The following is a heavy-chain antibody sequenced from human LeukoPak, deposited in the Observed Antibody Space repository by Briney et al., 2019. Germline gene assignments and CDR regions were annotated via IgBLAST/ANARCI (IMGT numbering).Heavy chain of an antibody. J-gene: IGHJ3*02. CDR2: IYYSGST. CDR1: GGSISSYY. Sequence: SETLSLTCTVSGGSISSYYWSWIRQPPGKGLEWIGYIYYSGSTNYNPSLKSRVTISVDTSKNQFSLKLSSVTAADTAVYYCARNDILRDAFDIWGQGTVVTVSS. V-gene: IGHV4-59*08. D-gene: IGHD3-9*01. CDR3: ARNDILRDAFDI.